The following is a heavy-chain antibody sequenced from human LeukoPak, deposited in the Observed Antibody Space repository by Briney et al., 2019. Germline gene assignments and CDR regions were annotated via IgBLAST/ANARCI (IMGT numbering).Heavy chain of an antibody. D-gene: IGHD3-22*01. CDR2: IFYSGTT. Sequence: SETLSLTCTVSGGSISSYYWSWLRQPPGKGLEWIGFIFYSGTTNYNPSLKSRVTISVDTSKNQFSLKLSSVTAADTAVYYCARGGWNKFDYWGQGTLVTVSS. J-gene: IGHJ4*02. CDR1: GGSISSYY. V-gene: IGHV4-59*01. CDR3: ARGGWNKFDY.